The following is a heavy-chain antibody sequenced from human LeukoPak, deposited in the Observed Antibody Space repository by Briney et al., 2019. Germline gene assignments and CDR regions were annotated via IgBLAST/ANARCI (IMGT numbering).Heavy chain of an antibody. V-gene: IGHV4-34*01. D-gene: IGHD3-16*02. Sequence: PSETLSLTCAVYGGSFSGYYWSWIRQPPGKGLEWIGEINHSGSTNYNPSLKSRVTISVDTSKNQFSLKLSSVTAADTAVYYCARTSKSPYDYVWGSDQLPYLFDYWGQGTLVTVSS. CDR3: ARTSKSPYDYVWGSDQLPYLFDY. CDR2: INHSGST. J-gene: IGHJ4*02. CDR1: GGSFSGYY.